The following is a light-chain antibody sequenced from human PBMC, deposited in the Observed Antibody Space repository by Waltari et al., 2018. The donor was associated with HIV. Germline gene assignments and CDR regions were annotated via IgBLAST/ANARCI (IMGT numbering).Light chain of an antibody. V-gene: IGKV1-5*03. CDR1: ESVSGW. Sequence: DIHMTQSPSTLSSSVVDRVTITCRANESVSGWLAWYQHKPGKAPKLLIYRASRLQSGVPSRFSGSGSETEFTLTISSLQPDDFATYYCQQYKKYFTFGQGTKLDIK. CDR2: RAS. CDR3: QQYKKYFT. J-gene: IGKJ2*01.